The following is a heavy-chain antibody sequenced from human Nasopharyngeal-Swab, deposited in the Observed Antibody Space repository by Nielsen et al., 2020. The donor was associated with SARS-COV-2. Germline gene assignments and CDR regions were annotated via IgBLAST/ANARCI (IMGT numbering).Heavy chain of an antibody. CDR3: EKYYDSSGFPDAFDV. D-gene: IGHD3-22*01. Sequence: GGSLRLSCGASGFPFSNYWMTWVSQAPNRGLEWVAQIKQDGSEKFYVDSVKGRFTISRDNAQKSLYFQMNSLRAEDTALYYCEKYYDSSGFPDAFDVWGQGAMVTFSS. CDR2: IKQDGSEK. CDR1: GFPFSNYW. V-gene: IGHV3-7*01. J-gene: IGHJ3*01.